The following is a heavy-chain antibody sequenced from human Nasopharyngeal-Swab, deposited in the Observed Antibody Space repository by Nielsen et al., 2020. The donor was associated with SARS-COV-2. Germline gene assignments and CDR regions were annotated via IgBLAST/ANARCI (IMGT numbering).Heavy chain of an antibody. Sequence: GGSLRLSCEASGFRFSDYFMDWVRQAPGKGLEWVSYISSSGSTIYYADSVKGRFTISRDNAKNSLYLQMNSLRAEDTAVYYCARVPALIPYYYYGMDVWGQGTTVTVSS. V-gene: IGHV3-11*04. CDR1: GFRFSDYF. J-gene: IGHJ6*02. CDR2: ISSSGSTI. CDR3: ARVPALIPYYYYGMDV. D-gene: IGHD2-21*01.